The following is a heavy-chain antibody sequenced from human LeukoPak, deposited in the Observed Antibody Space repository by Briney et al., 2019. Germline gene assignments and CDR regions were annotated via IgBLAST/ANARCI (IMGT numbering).Heavy chain of an antibody. CDR1: GGSISSYY. J-gene: IGHJ4*02. CDR3: AGGPHEGVNWNYLDY. Sequence: PSETLSLTCTVSGGSISSYYWSWIRQPPGKGLEWIGYIYYTGNTHYNFSLKSRVTISVATSKNQFSLRLTSVTAADAAVYYCAGGPHEGVNWNYLDYWGQGTLVTVSS. CDR2: IYYTGNT. D-gene: IGHD1-1*01. V-gene: IGHV4-59*12.